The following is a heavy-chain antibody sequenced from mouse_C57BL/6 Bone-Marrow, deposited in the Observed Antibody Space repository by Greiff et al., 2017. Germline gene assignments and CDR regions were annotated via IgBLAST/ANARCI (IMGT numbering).Heavy chain of an antibody. Sequence: VKLQESGPGLVQPSPSLSITCTVSGFSLTSYGVHWVRQSPGQGLEWLGVIWRGGSTAYNAAFMSRLSITKDNSKSQVFFKMNRRQADDHAIYYCAKGGITTGAMVCWGHGTSVTVCS. CDR2: IWRGGST. CDR1: GFSLTSYG. D-gene: IGHD1-1*01. V-gene: IGHV2-5*01. J-gene: IGHJ4*01. CDR3: AKGGITTGAMVC.